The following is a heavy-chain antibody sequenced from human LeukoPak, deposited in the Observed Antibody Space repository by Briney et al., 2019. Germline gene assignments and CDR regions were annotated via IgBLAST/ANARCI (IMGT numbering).Heavy chain of an antibody. V-gene: IGHV3-21*01. CDR1: GFTFSSYS. CDR3: ARGAGYCSSTNCHLWFDY. J-gene: IGHJ4*02. D-gene: IGHD2-2*01. Sequence: GGSLRLSCAASGFTFSSYSMNWVRQAPGKGLEWVSSISSNNNYIYYADSVKGRFTISRDNAKNSLYLQMNSLRAEDTAVYYCARGAGYCSSTNCHLWFDYWGQGALVTVSS. CDR2: ISSNNNYI.